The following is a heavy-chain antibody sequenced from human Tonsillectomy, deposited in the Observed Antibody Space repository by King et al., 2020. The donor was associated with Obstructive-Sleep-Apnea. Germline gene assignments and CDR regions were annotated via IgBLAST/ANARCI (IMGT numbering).Heavy chain of an antibody. J-gene: IGHJ4*02. CDR1: GFTFDDYA. Sequence: VQLVESGGGLAQPGRSLRLSCAASGFTFDDYAMHWVRHIPGKGLEWVSTISWNSGSVGYADSVKGRFTISRDNAKNSLYLQMNSLRLEDTALYYCAKGYFHGSGSSYYFDNWGQGTQVTVSS. V-gene: IGHV3-9*01. CDR3: AKGYFHGSGSSYYFDN. CDR2: ISWNSGSV. D-gene: IGHD3-10*01.